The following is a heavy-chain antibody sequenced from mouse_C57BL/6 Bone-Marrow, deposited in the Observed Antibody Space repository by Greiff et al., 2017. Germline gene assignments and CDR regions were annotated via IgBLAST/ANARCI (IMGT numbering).Heavy chain of an antibody. V-gene: IGHV1-69*01. CDR3: ARDYYGSSLFAY. J-gene: IGHJ3*01. CDR1: GYTFTSYW. D-gene: IGHD1-1*01. Sequence: VQLQQPGAELVMPGASVKLSCKASGYTFTSYWMHRVKQRPGQGLEWIGEIDPSDSYTNYNQKFKGKSTLTVDKSSSTAYMQLSSLTSEDSAVYYCARDYYGSSLFAYWGQGTLVTVSA. CDR2: IDPSDSYT.